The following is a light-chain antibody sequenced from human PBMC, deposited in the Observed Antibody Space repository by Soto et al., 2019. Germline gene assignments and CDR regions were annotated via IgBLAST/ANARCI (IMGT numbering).Light chain of an antibody. CDR3: NSYTGSSSPYV. CDR1: SSEFGAYNY. J-gene: IGLJ1*01. Sequence: QSVLTQPASVSGSPGQSITISCTGTSSEFGAYNYVCWYQQHPGKAPKLMIYDVTNRPSGVSSRFSGSKSRNTASLTISGLQAEDEADYYCNSYTGSSSPYVFGTGTKVTVL. CDR2: DVT. V-gene: IGLV2-14*03.